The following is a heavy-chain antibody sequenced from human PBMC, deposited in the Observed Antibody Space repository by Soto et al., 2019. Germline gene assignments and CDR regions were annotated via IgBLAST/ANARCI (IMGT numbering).Heavy chain of an antibody. D-gene: IGHD6-13*01. CDR1: GFTVSKNY. Sequence: DVQLEESVGGLIQPGGALRLSCAVSGFTVSKNYLTWVRQAPGKGLEWVSLIYSSGGTKYAGSVRGRFTISRDNSKNTMYIQLTSLKVEDTAVYYCARDPPGIAASGSYNWGQGTLVNVS. J-gene: IGHJ4*02. CDR2: IYSSGGT. V-gene: IGHV3-53*01. CDR3: ARDPPGIAASGSYN.